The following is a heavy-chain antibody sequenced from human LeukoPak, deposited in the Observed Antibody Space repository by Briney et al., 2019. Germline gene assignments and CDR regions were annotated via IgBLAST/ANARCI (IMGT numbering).Heavy chain of an antibody. CDR3: AKDGLRLGELSY. CDR1: GFTFSSYG. D-gene: IGHD3-16*02. Sequence: PGRSLRLSCAASGFTFSSYGMHWVRQAPGKGLEWVAVISYDGSNKYYADSVKGRFTISRDNSKNTLYLLMNSLRAEDTAVYYCAKDGLRLGELSYWGQGTLVTVSS. J-gene: IGHJ4*02. V-gene: IGHV3-30*18. CDR2: ISYDGSNK.